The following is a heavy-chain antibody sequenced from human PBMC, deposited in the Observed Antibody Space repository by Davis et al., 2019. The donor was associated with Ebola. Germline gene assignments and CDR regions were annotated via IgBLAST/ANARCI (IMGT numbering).Heavy chain of an antibody. CDR3: ARQAFMDV. Sequence: AASVKVSCQASGYIFTSYAMHLVRQAPGQRLEWMGWINAGNGDTKYSQKFQGRVTITRDTSASTAYMELSSLRFEDTAVYYCARQAFMDVWGQGTTVTVSS. CDR1: GYIFTSYA. CDR2: INAGNGDT. J-gene: IGHJ6*02. V-gene: IGHV1-3*01.